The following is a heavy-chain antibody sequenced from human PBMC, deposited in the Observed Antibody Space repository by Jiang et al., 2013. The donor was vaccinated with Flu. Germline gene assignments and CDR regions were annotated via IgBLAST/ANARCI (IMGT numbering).Heavy chain of an antibody. CDR3: ARSGPQTTTQYVWGSYRSTTRLDY. CDR1: GGSFSGYY. CDR2: INHSGST. Sequence: LLKPSETLSLTCAVYGGSFSGYYWSWIRQPPGKGLEWIGEINHSGSTNYNPSLKSRVTISVDTSKNQFSLKLSSVTAADTAVYYCARSGPQTTTQYVWGSYRSTTRLDY. V-gene: IGHV4-34*01. J-gene: IGHJ4*01. D-gene: IGHD3-16*02.